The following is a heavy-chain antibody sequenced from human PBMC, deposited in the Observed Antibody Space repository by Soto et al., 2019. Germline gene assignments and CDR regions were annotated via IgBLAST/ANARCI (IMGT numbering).Heavy chain of an antibody. V-gene: IGHV4-61*01. CDR2: IYFSGTT. CDR1: GASVTSGNNY. J-gene: IGHJ6*02. CDR3: ARDRGVGCSGGRCYFYGMDV. Sequence: QVQLQESGPGLVKPSETLTLTCTVSGASVTSGNNYWTWIRQPPGKGLEWIGYIYFSGTTNYNLSPKSRVTVSLDTSKSQFSLRLSSVTAADTAVYYCARDRGVGCSGGRCYFYGMDVWGQGTTVTV. D-gene: IGHD2-15*01.